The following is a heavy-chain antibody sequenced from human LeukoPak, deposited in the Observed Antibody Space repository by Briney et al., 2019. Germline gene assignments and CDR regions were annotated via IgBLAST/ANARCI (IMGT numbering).Heavy chain of an antibody. Sequence: GGSLRLSCTTSGFSFSSFGMHWVRQAPGNGLEWVAFIRYDGNDIYYTDSVKGRFTISRDNSKNTLYLQMNSLRTEDTAMYYCAKLWFGDPSRNYYFDSWGQGTLVTVSS. D-gene: IGHD3-10*01. CDR1: GFSFSSFG. CDR3: AKLWFGDPSRNYYFDS. J-gene: IGHJ4*02. CDR2: IRYDGNDI. V-gene: IGHV3-30*02.